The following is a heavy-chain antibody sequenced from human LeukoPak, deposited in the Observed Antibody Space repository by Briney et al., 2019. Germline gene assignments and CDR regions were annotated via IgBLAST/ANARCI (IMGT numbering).Heavy chain of an antibody. CDR2: ISPHTANT. CDR3: ARVVYYDSSGYFDN. D-gene: IGHD3-22*01. V-gene: IGHV1-18*01. J-gene: IGHJ4*02. Sequence: GASVKVSCKASGCPFNLYGITWVRQAPGQGLEWLGWISPHTANTNYVQNLQDRVTLTTDTSTSTVYMQLRSLRSDDTAVYYCARVVYYDSSGYFDNWGQGTLVTVSS. CDR1: GCPFNLYG.